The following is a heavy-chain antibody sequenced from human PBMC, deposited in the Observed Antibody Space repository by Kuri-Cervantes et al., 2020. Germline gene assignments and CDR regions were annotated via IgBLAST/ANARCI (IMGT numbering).Heavy chain of an antibody. CDR2: ISSSGSTI. D-gene: IGHD6-13*01. J-gene: IGHJ6*03. V-gene: IGHV3-11*01. CDR1: GFTFSDYY. CDR3: ARICKGSWYYYNIPPTHYYYYMDV. Sequence: GGSLRLSCAASGFTFSDYYMSWIRQAPGKGLEWVSYISSSGSTIYYADSVKGRFTISRDNAKNSLYLQMNSLRAEDTAVYYCARICKGSWYYYNIPPTHYYYYMDVWGQGTTVTVSS.